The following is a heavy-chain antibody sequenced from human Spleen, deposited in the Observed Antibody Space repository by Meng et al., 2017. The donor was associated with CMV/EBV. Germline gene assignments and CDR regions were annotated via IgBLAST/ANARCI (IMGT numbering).Heavy chain of an antibody. CDR2: INLYGSEK. CDR1: GFTFSKYW. D-gene: IGHD5-12*01. J-gene: IGHJ6*02. CDR3: VTDQDRLGGI. V-gene: IGHV3-7*01. Sequence: GESLKISCAASGFTFSKYWMSWVRQAPGKGLEWVANINLYGSEKYYMDSVKGRFTISRDNAKNSLYLQMNSLRAEDTAVYYCVTDQDRLGGIWGQGTTVTVSS.